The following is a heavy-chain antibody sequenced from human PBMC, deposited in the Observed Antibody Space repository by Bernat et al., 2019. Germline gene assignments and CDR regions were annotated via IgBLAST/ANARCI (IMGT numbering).Heavy chain of an antibody. D-gene: IGHD6-6*01. V-gene: IGHV2-70*04. Sequence: QVTLKESGPALVKPTQTLTLTCTFSGFSLTTSGMRVSWIRQPPGKVLEWLARIDWDDDKFYSTSLKTRLTISKDTSKNQVVLTMTNMDPVDTATYYCARMSYSSSSYYFDYWGQGTLVTVSS. J-gene: IGHJ4*02. CDR3: ARMSYSSSSYYFDY. CDR2: IDWDDDK. CDR1: GFSLTTSGMR.